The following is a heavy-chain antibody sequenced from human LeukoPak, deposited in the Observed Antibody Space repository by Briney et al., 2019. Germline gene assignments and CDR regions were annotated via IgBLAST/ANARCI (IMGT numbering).Heavy chain of an antibody. J-gene: IGHJ3*02. V-gene: IGHV4-31*03. CDR2: IYYSGST. Sequence: PSQTLSLTCTVSGGSISSGGYYWSWIRQHPGKGLEWIGYIYYSGSTNYNPSLKSRVTISVDTSKIQFSLKLSSVTAADTAVYYCARLQPHYYGSGTYYKTDAFDIWGQGTMVTVSS. D-gene: IGHD3-10*01. CDR3: ARLQPHYYGSGTYYKTDAFDI. CDR1: GGSISSGGYY.